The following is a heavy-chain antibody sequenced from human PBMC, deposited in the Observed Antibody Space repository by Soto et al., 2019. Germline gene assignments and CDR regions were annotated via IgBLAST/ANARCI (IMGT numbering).Heavy chain of an antibody. V-gene: IGHV1-8*02. J-gene: IGHJ5*02. CDR2: MNPGSGKT. CDR3: ARMASAGTLNWFDP. Sequence: QVQLMQSGAEVKEPGASVRVSCKASGYTFINFDISWVRQATGQGLEWMGWMNPGSGKTGYASKFQGRVTMTRDASTSTAHLALSSLTSEDTAIYYCARMASAGTLNWFDPWGQGSLVTVSS. D-gene: IGHD6-13*01. CDR1: GYTFINFD.